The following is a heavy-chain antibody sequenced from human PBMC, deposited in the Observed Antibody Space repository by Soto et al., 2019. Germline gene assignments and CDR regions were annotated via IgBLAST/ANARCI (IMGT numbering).Heavy chain of an antibody. Sequence: QVQLVESGGGLVKPGGSLRLSCAASGFTFSDYYMSWIRQAPGKGLEWVSYISSSGSTIYYADSVKGRFTISRDNAKISLLLQMNSLRAEDTAVYYCARDRRRYYDSSGYSLAFDAFDIWGQGTMVTVSS. CDR1: GFTFSDYY. J-gene: IGHJ3*02. CDR3: ARDRRRYYDSSGYSLAFDAFDI. D-gene: IGHD3-22*01. V-gene: IGHV3-11*01. CDR2: ISSSGSTI.